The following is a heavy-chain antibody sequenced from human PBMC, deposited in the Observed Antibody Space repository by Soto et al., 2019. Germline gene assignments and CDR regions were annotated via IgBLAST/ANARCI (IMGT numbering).Heavy chain of an antibody. D-gene: IGHD6-19*01. J-gene: IGHJ3*02. CDR3: ARGLAVAGIVDAFDI. V-gene: IGHV1-8*01. CDR1: GYTFTSYD. CDR2: MNPNSGNT. Sequence: ASVKVSCKASGYTFTSYDINWVRQATGQGLEWMGWMNPNSGNTGYAQKFQGRVTMTRNTSISTAYMELSSLRSEDTAVYSCARGLAVAGIVDAFDIWGQGTMVTVSS.